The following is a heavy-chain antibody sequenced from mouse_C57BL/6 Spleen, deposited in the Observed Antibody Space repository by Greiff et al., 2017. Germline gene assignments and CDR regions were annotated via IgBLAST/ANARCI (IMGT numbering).Heavy chain of an antibody. CDR2: IDPEDGET. J-gene: IGHJ3*01. Sequence: VQLQQPGAELVKPGASVKLSCTASGFNIKDYYMHWVKQRTEPCLELIGRIDPEDGETKYASKFQGKATLTADTSSNTAYLQLSSLTSEDTAVYYCARANYYGSSYGFAYWGQGTLVTVSA. D-gene: IGHD1-1*01. CDR1: GFNIKDYY. V-gene: IGHV14-2*01. CDR3: ARANYYGSSYGFAY.